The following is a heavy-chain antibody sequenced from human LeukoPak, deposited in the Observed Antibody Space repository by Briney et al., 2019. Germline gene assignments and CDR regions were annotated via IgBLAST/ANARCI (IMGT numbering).Heavy chain of an antibody. CDR2: IYYSGST. J-gene: IGHJ6*03. V-gene: IGHV4-59*01. Sequence: SETLSLTCTVSGGSISSYYWSWIRRPPGKGLEWIGYIYYSGSTNYNPSLKSRVTISVDTSKNQFSLKLSSVTAADTAVYYCAREDIVATTYYYYYYMDVWGKGTTVTVSS. CDR1: GGSISSYY. D-gene: IGHD5-12*01. CDR3: AREDIVATTYYYYYYMDV.